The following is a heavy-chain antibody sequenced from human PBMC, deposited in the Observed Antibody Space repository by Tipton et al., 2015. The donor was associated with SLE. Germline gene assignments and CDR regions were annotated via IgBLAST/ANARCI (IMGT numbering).Heavy chain of an antibody. J-gene: IGHJ3*02. D-gene: IGHD2-2*01. CDR2: IYYIGST. V-gene: IGHV4-59*08. Sequence: TLSLTCTVSGGSISSYYWSWIRQPPGKGLEWIGRIYYIGSTSYNPSLKSRVTISVDTSKNQFSLKLSSVTAADTAVYFCARQAYLCSTTSCPMNPDAFDIWGQGTMVTVSS. CDR3: ARQAYLCSTTSCPMNPDAFDI. CDR1: GGSISSYY.